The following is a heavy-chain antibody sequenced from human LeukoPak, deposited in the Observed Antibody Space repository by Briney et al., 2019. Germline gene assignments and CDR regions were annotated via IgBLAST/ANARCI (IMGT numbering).Heavy chain of an antibody. D-gene: IGHD1-26*01. J-gene: IGHJ4*02. Sequence: GGSLRLSCVVSGFIFSTYEMNWVRQAPGKGLEWVSSISSSSSYIYYADSVKGRFTISRDNAKNSLYLQMNSLRAEDTAVYYCARDPSTIYNSGSYGDYWGQGTLVTVSS. CDR1: GFIFSTYE. V-gene: IGHV3-21*01. CDR3: ARDPSTIYNSGSYGDY. CDR2: ISSSSSYI.